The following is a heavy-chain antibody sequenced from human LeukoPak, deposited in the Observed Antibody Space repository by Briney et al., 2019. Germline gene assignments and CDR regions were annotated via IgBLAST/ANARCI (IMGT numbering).Heavy chain of an antibody. V-gene: IGHV4-34*01. Sequence: SETLSLTCAVYGGSFSGYYWSWIRQPPGKGLEWIGEINHSGSTNYNPSLKSRVTISVDTSKNQFSLKLSSVTAADTAVYYCARYPPTHYDYVWGSYRRKSGLDYWGQGTLVTVSS. CDR2: INHSGST. D-gene: IGHD3-16*02. CDR1: GGSFSGYY. J-gene: IGHJ4*02. CDR3: ARYPPTHYDYVWGSYRRKSGLDY.